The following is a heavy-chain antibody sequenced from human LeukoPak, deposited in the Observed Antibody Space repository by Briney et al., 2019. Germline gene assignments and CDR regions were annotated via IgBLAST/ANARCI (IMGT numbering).Heavy chain of an antibody. CDR1: GFDFSGFY. CDR3: IRQECSGGSCSYVDY. D-gene: IGHD2-15*01. V-gene: IGHV3-73*01. J-gene: IGHJ4*02. Sequence: PGGSLRLSCAASGFDFSGFYMHWVRQASGRGLEWVGLIRSKPSSYTTVYAASVKGRFTISRDDSKNTAYLQTNSLKAEDTAVYYCIRQECSGGSCSYVDYWGQGTLVTVSS. CDR2: IRSKPSSYTT.